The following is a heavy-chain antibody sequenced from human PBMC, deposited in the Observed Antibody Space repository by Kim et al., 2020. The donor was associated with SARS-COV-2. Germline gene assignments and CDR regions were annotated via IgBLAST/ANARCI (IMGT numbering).Heavy chain of an antibody. D-gene: IGHD1-26*01. CDR1: GGTFSSYG. CDR2: IIPLFDIP. J-gene: IGHJ4*02. Sequence: SVKVSCKASGGTFSSYGISWVRQAPGQGLEWMGGIIPLFDIPNYAQKFQGRVTITAGESTSTAYMELSSLRFEDTAVYYCARGVGSYYGGDYWGQGTLVTVSS. CDR3: ARGVGSYYGGDY. V-gene: IGHV1-69*13.